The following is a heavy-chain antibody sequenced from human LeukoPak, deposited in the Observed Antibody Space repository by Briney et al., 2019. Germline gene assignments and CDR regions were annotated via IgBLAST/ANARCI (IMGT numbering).Heavy chain of an antibody. CDR3: ARLYYYDSRIDP. Sequence: PSETLSLTCTVSGGSISSGDYYWSWIRQPPGKGLEWIGYTYYSGSTYYNPSLKNRVSISVDTSKNQFSLNLSSVTAADTAVYYCARLYYYDSRIDPWGQGTLVTVSS. J-gene: IGHJ5*02. D-gene: IGHD3-22*01. V-gene: IGHV4-30-4*01. CDR1: GGSISSGDYY. CDR2: TYYSGST.